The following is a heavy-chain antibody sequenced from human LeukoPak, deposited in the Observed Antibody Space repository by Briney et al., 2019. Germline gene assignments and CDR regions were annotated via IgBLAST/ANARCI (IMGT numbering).Heavy chain of an antibody. CDR1: GFTFSSYE. D-gene: IGHD3-9*01. CDR3: ARDGYDILTGYPITTDY. Sequence: GGSLRLSCAASGFTFSSYEMSWVRQAPGKGLEWVSYISSSGSTIYYADSVKGRFTISRDNAKNSLYLQMNSLRAEDTAVYYCARDGYDILTGYPITTDYWGQGTLVPVSS. J-gene: IGHJ4*02. CDR2: ISSSGSTI. V-gene: IGHV3-48*03.